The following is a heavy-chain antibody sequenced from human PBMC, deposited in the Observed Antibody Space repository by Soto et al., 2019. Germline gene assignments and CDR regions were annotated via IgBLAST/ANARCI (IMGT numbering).Heavy chain of an antibody. D-gene: IGHD4-17*01. V-gene: IGHV3-11*06. J-gene: IGHJ3*02. CDR1: GFTFSDYY. Sequence: QVQLVESGGDLVKPGGSLRLSCAASGFTFSDYYINWIRQAPGKGLEWVSYISSSSTYTSYADSVKGRFTISRDNVKNSVFLHMNSLRAEDTAVYYCARVRGLLRSHDAFDIWGQGTMVTVSS. CDR2: ISSSSTYT. CDR3: ARVRGLLRSHDAFDI.